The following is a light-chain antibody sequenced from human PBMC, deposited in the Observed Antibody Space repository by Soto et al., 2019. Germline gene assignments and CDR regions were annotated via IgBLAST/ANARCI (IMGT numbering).Light chain of an antibody. Sequence: EIVLTQSPGTLSLSPGERATLSCRARQSVSSSYLAWYQQKPGQAPRLLIYGASSRATGIPDRFSGSGSGTDFNLTISRLEPEDFAVYYCQQYGSSPLTFGGGTKVEIK. CDR1: QSVSSSY. V-gene: IGKV3-20*01. J-gene: IGKJ4*01. CDR2: GAS. CDR3: QQYGSSPLT.